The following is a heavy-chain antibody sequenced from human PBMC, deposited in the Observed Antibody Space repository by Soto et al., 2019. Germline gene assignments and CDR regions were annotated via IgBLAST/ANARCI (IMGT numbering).Heavy chain of an antibody. V-gene: IGHV3-74*01. CDR2: INSDGSYT. CDR1: GFTFSSDW. J-gene: IGHJ5*02. Sequence: PGGSLRLSCAASGFTFSSDWMHWVRQAPGKGLVWVSRINSDGSYTSYADSVKGRFTTSRDNAKNTLYLQMNSLRVEDMGVYYCAREGGSPRFDPWGQGTQVTVSS. CDR3: AREGGSPRFDP. D-gene: IGHD1-26*01.